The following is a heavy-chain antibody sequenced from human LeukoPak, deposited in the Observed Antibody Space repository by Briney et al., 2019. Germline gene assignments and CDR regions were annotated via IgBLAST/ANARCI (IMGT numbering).Heavy chain of an antibody. CDR1: GFTFSDYY. D-gene: IGHD5-24*01. CDR3: AGSTRDGYNYGFDH. V-gene: IGHV3-11*01. J-gene: IGHJ4*02. Sequence: PGGSLRLSCAASGFTFSDYYMSWIRQAPGKGLEWVSYISSSGSTIYYADSVKGRFTISRDNAKNSLYLQMNSLRAEDTAVYYCAGSTRDGYNYGFDHWGQGTLVTVSS. CDR2: ISSSGSTI.